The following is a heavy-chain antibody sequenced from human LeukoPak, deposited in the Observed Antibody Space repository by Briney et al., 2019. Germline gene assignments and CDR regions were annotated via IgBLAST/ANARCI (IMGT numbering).Heavy chain of an antibody. CDR3: ARGGSSGYYYG. V-gene: IGHV4-4*07. CDR2: LYTSGST. D-gene: IGHD3-22*01. J-gene: IGHJ4*02. Sequence: SETLSLISTVSGGSFSRYYWSWIRQPAGKGLEWIGRLYTSGSTNYNPSLKSRVTMSVDTSKNQFSLKLTSVTAADTAVYYCARGGSSGYYYGWGQGTLVTVSS. CDR1: GGSFSRYY.